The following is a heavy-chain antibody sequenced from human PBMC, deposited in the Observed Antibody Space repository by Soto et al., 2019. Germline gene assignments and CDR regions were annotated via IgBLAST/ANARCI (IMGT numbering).Heavy chain of an antibody. V-gene: IGHV1-18*01. J-gene: IGHJ5*02. CDR3: ARTIVVVPAASRNWFDP. D-gene: IGHD2-2*01. CDR1: GYTFTSYG. Sequence: ASVPVSCKASGYTFTSYGIIWVRQAPGQGLEWMGWISAYNGNTNYAQKLQGRVTMTTDTSTSTAYMELRSLRSDDTAVYYCARTIVVVPAASRNWFDPWGQGTLVTVSS. CDR2: ISAYNGNT.